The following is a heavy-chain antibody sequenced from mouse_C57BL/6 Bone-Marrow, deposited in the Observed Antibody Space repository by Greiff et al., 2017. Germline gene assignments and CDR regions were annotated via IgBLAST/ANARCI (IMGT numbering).Heavy chain of an antibody. V-gene: IGHV1-69*01. J-gene: IGHJ2*01. D-gene: IGHD1-3*01. CDR1: GYTFTSYW. CDR2: IDPSDSYT. CDR3: ARSKDY. Sequence: QVQLQQPGAELVMPGASVKLSCKASGYTFTSYWMHWVKQRPGQGLEWIGEIDPSDSYTNYNQKFKGKSTLTVDKSSSTAYMQLSSLTSEDSAVYYCARSKDYWGQGTTHTVSS.